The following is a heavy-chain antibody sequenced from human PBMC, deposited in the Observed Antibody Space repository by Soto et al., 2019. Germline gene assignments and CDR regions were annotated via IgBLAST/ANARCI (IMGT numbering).Heavy chain of an antibody. J-gene: IGHJ4*02. V-gene: IGHV4-59*01. D-gene: IGHD2-8*01. CDR1: GTCMSSYY. Sequence: ETLSLTCTVAGTCMSSYYWSWIRQPPGKGLEWIANIHYSGTTNYNTSLASRVTLSVDTSKNQFSLKMTSVTAADRDVYFCARYNSYAIDYWGRGTLVTVSS. CDR2: IHYSGTT. CDR3: ARYNSYAIDY.